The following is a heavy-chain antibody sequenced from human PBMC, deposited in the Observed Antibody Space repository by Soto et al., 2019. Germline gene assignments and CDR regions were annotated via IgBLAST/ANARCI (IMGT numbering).Heavy chain of an antibody. CDR2: IIPILGIA. CDR3: ARDALWFGELYETRDNNWFDP. Sequence: QVQLVQSGAEVKKPGSSVKVSCKASGGTFSSYTISWVRQAPGQGLEWMGRIIPILGIANYTQKFKGIVTITADKSTSTAYMELSTLRSEDTSVYYSARDALWFGELYETRDNNWFDPWGQGTLVTVSS. J-gene: IGHJ5*02. V-gene: IGHV1-69*08. D-gene: IGHD3-10*01. CDR1: GGTFSSYT.